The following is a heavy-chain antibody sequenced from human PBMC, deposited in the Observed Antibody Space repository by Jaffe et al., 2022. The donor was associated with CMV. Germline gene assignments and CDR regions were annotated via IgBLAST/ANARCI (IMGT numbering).Heavy chain of an antibody. V-gene: IGHV4-59*01. CDR1: GGSISSYY. D-gene: IGHD5-18*01. J-gene: IGHJ4*02. Sequence: QVQLQESGPGLVKPSETLSLTCTVSGGSISSYYWSWIRQPPGKGLEWIGYIYYSGSTNYNPSLKSRVTISVDTSKNQFSLKLSSVTAADTAVYYCAESRRGYGPYYFDYWGQGTLVTVSS. CDR2: IYYSGST. CDR3: AESRRGYGPYYFDY.